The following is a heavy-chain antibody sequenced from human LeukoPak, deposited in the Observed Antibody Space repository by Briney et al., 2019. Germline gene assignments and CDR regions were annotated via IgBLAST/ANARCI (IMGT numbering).Heavy chain of an antibody. D-gene: IGHD5-12*01. Sequence: GGSLTLSCAVSGVTVSTNYMGWVRQAPGKGLEWVSVIYADGGGGGTYYADSVKGRFTISRDNSRNTLYLQMSNLRADDTAMYNCSRDRSRGYSFTWGQGTLVTVS. J-gene: IGHJ5*02. CDR2: IYADGGGGGT. V-gene: IGHV3-53*01. CDR3: SRDRSRGYSFT. CDR1: GVTVSTNY.